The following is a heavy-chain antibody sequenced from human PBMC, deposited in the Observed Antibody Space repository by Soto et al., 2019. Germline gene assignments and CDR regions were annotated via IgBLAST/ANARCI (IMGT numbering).Heavy chain of an antibody. CDR3: ARGGGSTKVDY. V-gene: IGHV4-31*03. D-gene: IGHD2-2*01. CDR1: GGSITSSGYY. J-gene: IGHJ4*02. CDR2: TSNSGRT. Sequence: QVQLQESGPGLVKPSQTLSLTCTVSGGSITSSGYYWSWIRQHPGEGLEWIGFTSNSGRTSSNPSLQSRVTISVDTSSNQFSLNLKSVTAADTAVYYCARGGGSTKVDYWGQGTLVTVSP.